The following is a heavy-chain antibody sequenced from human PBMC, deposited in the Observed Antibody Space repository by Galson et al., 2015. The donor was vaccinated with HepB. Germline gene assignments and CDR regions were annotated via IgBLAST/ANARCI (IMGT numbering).Heavy chain of an antibody. Sequence: ETLSLTCTVSGGSISSSSYYWGWIRQPPGKGLEWIGSIYYSGSTYYNPSLKSRVTISVDTSKNQFSLKLSSVTAADTAVYYCATLHCSSTSCYANWFDPWGQGTLVTVSS. CDR1: GGSISSSSYY. J-gene: IGHJ5*02. CDR3: ATLHCSSTSCYANWFDP. CDR2: IYYSGST. D-gene: IGHD2-2*01. V-gene: IGHV4-39*07.